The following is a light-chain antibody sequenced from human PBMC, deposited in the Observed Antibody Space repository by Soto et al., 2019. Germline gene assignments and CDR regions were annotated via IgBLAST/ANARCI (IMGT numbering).Light chain of an antibody. J-gene: IGLJ1*01. CDR3: CSYAGSRWV. CDR1: SRDVGGYNY. Sequence: ALTQPRSVSGSPGQSVTISCTGTSRDVGGYNYVSWYQQHPGKAPKLMIYDVSKRPSGVPDRFSGSKSGNTASLTISGLQAEDEADYYCCSYAGSRWVFGTGTKVTVL. V-gene: IGLV2-11*01. CDR2: DVS.